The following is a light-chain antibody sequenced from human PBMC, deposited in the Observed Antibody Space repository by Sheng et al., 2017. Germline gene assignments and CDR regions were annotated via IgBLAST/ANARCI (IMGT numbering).Light chain of an antibody. Sequence: QPVVTQEPSLTVSPGGTVTLTCGSSTGPVTRTHYPHWIQQRPGQVPKTLFYDTSGRQSGVPYRMSATLLGGKAALTLSGVLAEDEADYYCFLYFDGPVVFGRGTRLTVL. CDR3: FLYFDGPVV. CDR2: DTS. CDR1: TGPVTRTHY. V-gene: IGLV7-46*01. J-gene: IGLJ2*01.